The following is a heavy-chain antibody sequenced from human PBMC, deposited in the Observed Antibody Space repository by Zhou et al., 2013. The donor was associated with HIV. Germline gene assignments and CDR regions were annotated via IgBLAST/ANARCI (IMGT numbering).Heavy chain of an antibody. Sequence: QVQLVQSGSEVKKSGASVNISCKTSGYTFTDYYLHWVRQAPGQGLQWMGWINPETGDTNYAQTFKGRITMTRDTSINTAYLLLTSVKPNDTALYFCARDWQFHVIFDDYYLDVWGEGTTVIVSS. CDR2: INPETGDT. CDR1: GYTFTDYY. J-gene: IGHJ6*03. CDR3: ARDWQFHVIFDDYYLDV. V-gene: IGHV1-2*02. D-gene: IGHD3-3*02.